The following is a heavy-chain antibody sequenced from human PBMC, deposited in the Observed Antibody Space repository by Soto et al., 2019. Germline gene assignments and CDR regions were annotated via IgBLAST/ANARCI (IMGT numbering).Heavy chain of an antibody. CDR1: GFTVSSNY. Sequence: EVQLVETGGGLIQPGGSLRLSCAASGFTVSSNYMSWVRQAPGQGLEWVSFIYSGGRTYYADSVKGRFTISRDNSKNTLYLQMNSLRAEDTAVYYCAREAISSDYFDYWGQGTLFIVSS. D-gene: IGHD3-22*01. CDR2: IYSGGRT. V-gene: IGHV3-53*02. CDR3: AREAISSDYFDY. J-gene: IGHJ4*02.